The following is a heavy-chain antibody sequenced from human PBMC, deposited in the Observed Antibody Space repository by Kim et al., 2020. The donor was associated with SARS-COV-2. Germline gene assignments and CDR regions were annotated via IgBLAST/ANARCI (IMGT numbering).Heavy chain of an antibody. Sequence: ASVKVSCKASGYTFTGYYMHWVRQAPGQGLEWMGRINPNSGGTNYAQKFQGRVTMTRDTSISTAYMELSRLRSDDTVVYYCAREVRGVKSDYYYGMDVWGQGTTVTVSS. D-gene: IGHD3-10*01. V-gene: IGHV1-2*05. J-gene: IGHJ6*02. CDR3: AREVRGVKSDYYYGMDV. CDR2: INPNSGGT. CDR1: GYTFTGYY.